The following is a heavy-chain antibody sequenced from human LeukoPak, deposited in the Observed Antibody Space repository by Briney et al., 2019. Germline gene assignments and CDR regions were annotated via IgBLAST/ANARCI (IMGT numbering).Heavy chain of an antibody. V-gene: IGHV1-46*01. Sequence: ASVKVSCKASGYIFTSYYMHWVRQAPGQGLEWMGIINPSGGSTRYAQKFQGRVTMTRDTSTSTVYMELSSLRSEDTAVYYCARGATVTTLWSWFDPWGQGTLVTVSS. CDR3: ARGATVTTLWSWFDP. CDR1: GYIFTSYY. CDR2: INPSGGST. J-gene: IGHJ5*02. D-gene: IGHD4-17*01.